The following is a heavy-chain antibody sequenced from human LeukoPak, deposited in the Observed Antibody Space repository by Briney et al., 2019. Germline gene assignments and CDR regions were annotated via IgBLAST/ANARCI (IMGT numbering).Heavy chain of an antibody. V-gene: IGHV1-18*01. J-gene: IGHJ4*02. CDR3: ARDFPVITMVRGVIKRFDY. Sequence: GASVKVSCKASGYTFTSYGISWVRQAPGQGLEWMGWISPYNGNTNYAQKLQGRVTMTTDTSTSTAYMELRSLRSDDTAVYYCARDFPVITMVRGVIKRFDYWGQGTLVTVSS. CDR1: GYTFTSYG. D-gene: IGHD3-10*01. CDR2: ISPYNGNT.